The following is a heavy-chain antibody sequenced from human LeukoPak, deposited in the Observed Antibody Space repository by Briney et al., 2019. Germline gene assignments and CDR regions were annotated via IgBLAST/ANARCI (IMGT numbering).Heavy chain of an antibody. CDR2: IRRKAYGGTT. D-gene: IGHD4-17*01. J-gene: IGHJ4*02. CDR1: AFTLGDYA. Sequence: PGGSLRLSCTASAFTLGDYAMSWVRQAPGKGLEGVGFIRRKAYGGTTEYAASVKGRFTISRDDSKSIAYLQMNSLKTEDTAVYYCTGTTVSTVDYFDYWGQGTLVTVSS. V-gene: IGHV3-49*04. CDR3: TGTTVSTVDYFDY.